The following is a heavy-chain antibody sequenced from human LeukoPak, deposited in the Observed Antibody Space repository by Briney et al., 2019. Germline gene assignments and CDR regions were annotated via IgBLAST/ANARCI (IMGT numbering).Heavy chain of an antibody. CDR1: GYTFTSYG. CDR2: ISAYNGNT. V-gene: IGHV1-18*01. Sequence: ASVKVSCKASGYTFTSYGISWVRQAPGQGLEWMGWISAYNGNTNYAQKLQGRVTMTTDTSTSTAYMELRSLRSDDTAVYYCARDRGAGTLYYDKDAFDIWGQGTMVTVSS. CDR3: ARDRGAGTLYYDKDAFDI. D-gene: IGHD3-22*01. J-gene: IGHJ3*02.